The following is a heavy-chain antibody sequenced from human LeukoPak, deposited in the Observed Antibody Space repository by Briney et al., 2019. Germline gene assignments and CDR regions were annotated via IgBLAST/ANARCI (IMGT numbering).Heavy chain of an antibody. V-gene: IGHV3-23*01. D-gene: IGHD3-22*01. CDR1: GFTFSSFA. CDR2: ISASGGST. J-gene: IGHJ3*01. Sequence: GGSLILSCAASGFTFSSFATSWVRQAPGKGLEWVSGISASGGSTYYADSVKGRFTISRDNSKNTLYLQMNSLRAEDTAVYYCAKGFYDNSASGVFDVWGQGTMVTVSS. CDR3: AKGFYDNSASGVFDV.